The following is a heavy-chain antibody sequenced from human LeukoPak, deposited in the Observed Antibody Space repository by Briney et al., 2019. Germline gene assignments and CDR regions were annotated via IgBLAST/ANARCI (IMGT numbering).Heavy chain of an antibody. CDR1: GGSFSRYY. Sequence: SETLSLTCAVYGGSFSRYYWSWIRQPPGKGLEWIGEINHSGSTNYNPSLKSRVTISVDTSKNQFSLKLSSVTAADTAVYYCARHYYGSENYYFDFWGQGTLVTVSS. CDR3: ARHYYGSENYYFDF. V-gene: IGHV4-34*01. J-gene: IGHJ4*02. D-gene: IGHD3-10*01. CDR2: INHSGST.